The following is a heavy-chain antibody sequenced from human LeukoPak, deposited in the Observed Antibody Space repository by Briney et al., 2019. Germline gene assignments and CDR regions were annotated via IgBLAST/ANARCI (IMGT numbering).Heavy chain of an antibody. J-gene: IGHJ5*02. CDR1: GFTFDDYA. Sequence: GRSLRLSCAASGFTFDDYAMHWVRQAPGEGLEWVSGIRWNRGSIGYADSVKGRFTISRDNAKNSLYLQMNSLRAEDTALYYCAKALGYSYGNWFDPWGQGTLVTVSS. V-gene: IGHV3-9*01. D-gene: IGHD5-18*01. CDR2: IRWNRGSI. CDR3: AKALGYSYGNWFDP.